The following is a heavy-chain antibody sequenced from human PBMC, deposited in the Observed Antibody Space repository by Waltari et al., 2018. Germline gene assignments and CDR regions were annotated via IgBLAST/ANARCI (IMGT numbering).Heavy chain of an antibody. CDR1: GFTVSSNY. V-gene: IGHV3-53*01. J-gene: IGHJ3*02. D-gene: IGHD3-22*01. CDR2: IYSGGST. CDR3: ARGRITMIGGGAFDI. Sequence: EVQLVESGGGLIQPGGSLRLSCAASGFTVSSNYMSWVRQAPGKGLEWVSVIYSGGSTYYEDSVKGRFTISRDNSKNTLYLKMNSLRAEDTAVYYCARGRITMIGGGAFDIWGQGTMVTVSS.